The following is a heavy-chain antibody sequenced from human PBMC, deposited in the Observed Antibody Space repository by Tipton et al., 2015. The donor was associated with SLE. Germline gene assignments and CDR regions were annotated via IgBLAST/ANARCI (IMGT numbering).Heavy chain of an antibody. CDR1: GGSITSHY. V-gene: IGHV4-59*11. CDR3: ARGTGGSGNYYSDAFDI. Sequence: TLSLTCTVSGGSITSHYWSWIRQPPGKGLEYIAYIYYSGRTNYNPSLKSRVTISMDTSKNQFSLKLSSVTAADTAVYYCARGTGGSGNYYSDAFDIWGPGTMVTVSS. J-gene: IGHJ3*02. D-gene: IGHD3-10*01. CDR2: IYYSGRT.